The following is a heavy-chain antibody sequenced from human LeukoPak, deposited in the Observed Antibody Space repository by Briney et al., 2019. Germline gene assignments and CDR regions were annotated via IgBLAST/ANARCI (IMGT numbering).Heavy chain of an antibody. D-gene: IGHD3-10*01. CDR3: AIPWHPGAFDI. Sequence: PGGSLRLSCAASGFTFSDHYMDWVRQAPGKGPEWVGRTRNKANSYTTEYAASVKGRFTISRDDSKNSLYLQMNSLKTEDTAVYYCAIPWHPGAFDIWGQGTMVTVSS. V-gene: IGHV3-72*01. CDR2: TRNKANSYTT. J-gene: IGHJ3*02. CDR1: GFTFSDHY.